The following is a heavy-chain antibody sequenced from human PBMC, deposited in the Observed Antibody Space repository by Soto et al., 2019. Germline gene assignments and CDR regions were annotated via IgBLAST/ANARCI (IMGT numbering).Heavy chain of an antibody. CDR3: AHRRGGYNLDDGYFDF. CDR2: TYWDDEN. J-gene: IGHJ4*02. D-gene: IGHD2-15*01. V-gene: IGHV2-5*02. CDR1: GFLFSSSGVG. Sequence: QITLKESGPTLVEPTQTLTLTCTFSGFLFSSSGVGVGWIRQPPGKALEWMAFTYWDDENRYNPSLKSRLTVCKDTPDRLSGLLLTNMDPVDTATYYCAHRRGGYNLDDGYFDFWGQGILVTVSS.